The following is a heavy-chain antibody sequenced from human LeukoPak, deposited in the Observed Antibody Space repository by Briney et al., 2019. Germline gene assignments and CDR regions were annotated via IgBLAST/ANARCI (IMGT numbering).Heavy chain of an antibody. D-gene: IGHD3-3*01. V-gene: IGHV3-30*03. CDR3: AHGARLEWLFDY. Sequence: GGSLRLSCAASGFTFSSYGMHWVRQAPGKGLEWVAVISYDGSNKYYADSVKGRFTISRDNSKNTLYLQMNSLRAEDTAVYYCAHGARLEWLFDYWGQGTLVTVSS. CDR1: GFTFSSYG. J-gene: IGHJ4*02. CDR2: ISYDGSNK.